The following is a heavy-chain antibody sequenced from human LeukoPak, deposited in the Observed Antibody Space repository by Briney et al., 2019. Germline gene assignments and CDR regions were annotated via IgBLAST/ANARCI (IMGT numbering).Heavy chain of an antibody. CDR2: IKQDGSEK. D-gene: IGHD2-2*01. V-gene: IGHV3-7*04. Sequence: GGSLRLSCAASGFTFSSYWMSWVRQAPGKGLEWVANIKQDGSEKYYVDSVKGRFTISRDNAKNSLYLQMNSLRAEDTAVYYCARGVGNQLPSSGEDYWGQGTLVTVSS. CDR1: GFTFSSYW. J-gene: IGHJ4*02. CDR3: ARGVGNQLPSSGEDY.